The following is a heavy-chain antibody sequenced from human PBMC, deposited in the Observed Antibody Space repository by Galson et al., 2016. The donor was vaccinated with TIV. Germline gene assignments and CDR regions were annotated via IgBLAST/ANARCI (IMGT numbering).Heavy chain of an antibody. CDR3: ARDQDSGAYFDN. J-gene: IGHJ4*02. D-gene: IGHD2-15*01. V-gene: IGHV4-31*03. CDR1: GGSISSNGIF. Sequence: TLSPTCTVSGGSISSNGIFWSWIRQHPGKGLEWIGYIYHSGSTHYNPSLKSRVAMSVDTSKNQFSLTLTSVTAADTAVYYCARDQDSGAYFDNWGQGTLVTVSS. CDR2: IYHSGST.